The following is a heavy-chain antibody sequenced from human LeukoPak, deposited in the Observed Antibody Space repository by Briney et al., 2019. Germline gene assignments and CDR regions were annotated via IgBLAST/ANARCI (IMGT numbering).Heavy chain of an antibody. Sequence: ASVKVSCKASGYTFTDYYMEWVRQAPGQGLEWMAWINPNSGGTKYAQKFQGRVTMTRDTSISTVYMELSRLRSDDTAVYYCARAVYGSGDYYWPGIDVWGQGTTVTVS. CDR3: ARAVYGSGDYYWPGIDV. J-gene: IGHJ6*02. D-gene: IGHD3-10*01. V-gene: IGHV1-2*02. CDR2: INPNSGGT. CDR1: GYTFTDYY.